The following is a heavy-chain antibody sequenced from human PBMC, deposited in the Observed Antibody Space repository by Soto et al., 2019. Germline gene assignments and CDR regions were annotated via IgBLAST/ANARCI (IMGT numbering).Heavy chain of an antibody. J-gene: IGHJ6*02. CDR3: AREGGTYPYYYYAMDV. CDR2: IYTTGST. Sequence: SETLALTCTVSGGSITSYHLSWIRQPTGRGLEWIGRIYTTGSTNYNASLKSRVTMSVDTSKSQISLKLSSVTAADKGVYYCAREGGTYPYYYYAMDVWGQGTTVTVSS. V-gene: IGHV4-4*07. CDR1: GGSITSYH. D-gene: IGHD1-1*01.